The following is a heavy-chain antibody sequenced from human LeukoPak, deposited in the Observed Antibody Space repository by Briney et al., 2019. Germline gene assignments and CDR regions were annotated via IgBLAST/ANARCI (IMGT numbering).Heavy chain of an antibody. CDR1: GFTVSSFE. Sequence: PGGSLRLSCAASGFTVSSFEMNWVRQAPGKGLQWVSYISSSGSTMQYADSVKGRFTITRDNAKNSLYLQMTSLRGEDTAVYYCARARSGHWWGAFDIWGQGTMVTVSS. V-gene: IGHV3-48*03. CDR2: ISSSGSTM. D-gene: IGHD1-26*01. CDR3: ARARSGHWWGAFDI. J-gene: IGHJ3*02.